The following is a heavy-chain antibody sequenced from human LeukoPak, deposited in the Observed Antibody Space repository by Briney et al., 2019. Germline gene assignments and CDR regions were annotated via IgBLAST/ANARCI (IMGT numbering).Heavy chain of an antibody. J-gene: IGHJ4*02. CDR3: AREGRRYGDYHSILFY. CDR1: GFTVSSNF. D-gene: IGHD4-17*01. Sequence: GGSLRLSCAASGFTVSSNFMSWVRQAPGKGLEWVANIKQDGSEKYYVDSVKGRFTISRDNAKNSLYLQMNSLRAEDTAVYYCAREGRRYGDYHSILFYWGQGTLVTVSS. CDR2: IKQDGSEK. V-gene: IGHV3-7*01.